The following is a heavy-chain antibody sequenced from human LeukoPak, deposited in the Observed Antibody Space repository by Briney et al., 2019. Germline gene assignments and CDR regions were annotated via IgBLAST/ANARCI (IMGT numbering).Heavy chain of an antibody. CDR1: GYTFTGYY. V-gene: IGHV1-2*02. CDR2: INPNSGGT. D-gene: IGHD3-10*01. Sequence: ASVKVSCKASGYTFTGYYMHWVRQAPGQGLEWMGWINPNSGGTNYAQKFQGRVTMTRDTSISTAYMELSRLRSDDTAVYYCARALLWFGELFPIDYWGQGTLVTVSS. CDR3: ARALLWFGELFPIDY. J-gene: IGHJ4*02.